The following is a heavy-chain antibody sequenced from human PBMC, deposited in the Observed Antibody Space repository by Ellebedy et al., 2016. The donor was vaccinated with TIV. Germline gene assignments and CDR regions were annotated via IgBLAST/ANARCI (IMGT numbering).Heavy chain of an antibody. Sequence: GGSLRLXCATSGFTFSSYWMSWVRQAPGKGLEWVSGISGRSGNTYYAAPVKGRFTISRDNSKNTLFLQVNSLRAEDTAVYYCAKDQEYFDYMDVWGKGTTVTVSS. CDR3: AKDQEYFDYMDV. V-gene: IGHV3-23*01. CDR2: ISGRSGNT. CDR1: GFTFSSYW. J-gene: IGHJ6*03.